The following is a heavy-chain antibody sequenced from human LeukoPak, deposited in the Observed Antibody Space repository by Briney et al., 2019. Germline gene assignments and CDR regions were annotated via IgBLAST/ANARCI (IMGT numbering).Heavy chain of an antibody. V-gene: IGHV3-23*01. J-gene: IGHJ4*02. CDR1: GFTFSSYA. Sequence: GGSLRLSCAASGFTFSSYAMSWVRQAPGKGLEWVSAISGSGGSTYYADSVEGRFTISRDNSRNTLYLQMNSLRAEDTAVYYCAKDRKVRGVSTRFDYWGQGTLVTVSS. CDR3: AKDRKVRGVSTRFDY. CDR2: ISGSGGST. D-gene: IGHD3-10*01.